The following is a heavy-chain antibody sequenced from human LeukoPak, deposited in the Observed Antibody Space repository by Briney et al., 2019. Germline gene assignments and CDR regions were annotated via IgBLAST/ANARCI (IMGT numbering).Heavy chain of an antibody. Sequence: PGGSLRLSCVASGFTFTSYWMSWVRQAPGKGLEWVGRTRNKANSYTTEYAASVKGRFTISRDDSKNSLYLQMNSLKTEDTAVYYCARAQRSHFYFDYWGQGTLVTVSS. CDR3: ARAQRSHFYFDY. V-gene: IGHV3-72*01. D-gene: IGHD6-25*01. CDR2: TRNKANSYTT. CDR1: GFTFTSYW. J-gene: IGHJ4*02.